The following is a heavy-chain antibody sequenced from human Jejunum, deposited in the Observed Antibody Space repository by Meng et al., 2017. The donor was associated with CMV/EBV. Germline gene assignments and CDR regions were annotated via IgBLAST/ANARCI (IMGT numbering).Heavy chain of an antibody. V-gene: IGHV3-NL1*01. Sequence: LSCAASFFPFSSCGMTWVRQAPGKGLEWVSFISAGSTVLHYADSVKGRFTISRDNSKNTLYLQMNSLRAEDTAVYYCTKEGGNHYWGQGTLVTVSS. CDR1: FFPFSSCG. D-gene: IGHD4-23*01. CDR3: TKEGGNHY. J-gene: IGHJ4*02. CDR2: ISAGSTVL.